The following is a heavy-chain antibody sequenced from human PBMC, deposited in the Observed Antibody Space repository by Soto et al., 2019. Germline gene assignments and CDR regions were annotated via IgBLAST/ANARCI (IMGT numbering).Heavy chain of an antibody. CDR3: ARVRTDIVVVPAAIAFDY. CDR1: GDSVSSNSAA. V-gene: IGHV6-1*01. Sequence: PSQTLSLTCAISGDSVSSNSAAWNWIRQPPSRGLEWLGRTYYRSKWYNDYAVSVKSRITINPDTSKNQFSLQLNSVTPEDTAVYYCARVRTDIVVVPAAIAFDYWGQGTLVTVSS. J-gene: IGHJ4*02. D-gene: IGHD2-2*01. CDR2: TYYRSKWYN.